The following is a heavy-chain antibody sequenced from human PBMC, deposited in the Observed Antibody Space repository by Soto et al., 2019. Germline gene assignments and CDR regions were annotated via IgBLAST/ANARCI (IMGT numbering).Heavy chain of an antibody. D-gene: IGHD3-22*01. CDR1: GFTFRSYW. CDR3: VRDYGHSGYFDY. Sequence: EVQLVESGGGLVQPGGSLRLSCAAYGFTFRSYWMHWVRQAPGKGLEWVSYIFNEEKTTNYVDAVKGRFTISRDNARNTLFLQMSNLKAEDTAVYYCVRDYGHSGYFDYWGQGTQVTVSS. V-gene: IGHV3-74*01. CDR2: IFNEEKTT. J-gene: IGHJ4*02.